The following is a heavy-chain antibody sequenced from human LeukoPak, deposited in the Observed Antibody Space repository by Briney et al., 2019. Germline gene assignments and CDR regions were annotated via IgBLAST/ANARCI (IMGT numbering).Heavy chain of an antibody. J-gene: IGHJ4*02. Sequence: GGSLRLSCAASGFTFDDYAMHWVRQAPGKGLEWVSLISWDGGSTYYADSVKGRFTISRDNAKNSLYLQMNSLRAEDTAVYYCARKAGDYWGQGTLVTVSS. D-gene: IGHD3-10*01. CDR2: ISWDGGST. CDR1: GFTFDDYA. V-gene: IGHV3-43D*03. CDR3: ARKAGDY.